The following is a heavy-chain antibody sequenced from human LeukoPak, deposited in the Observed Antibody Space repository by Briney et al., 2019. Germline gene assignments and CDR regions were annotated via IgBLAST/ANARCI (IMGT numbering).Heavy chain of an antibody. CDR2: ISSSGSGGNT. Sequence: HPGGSLRLSCAASGVTLSSYAMSWARQAPGKGLEWVSGISSSGSGGNTYYADSVKGRFTISRDNSKNTLYLQMNSLRAEDTAVYYCAKDTMAVAGYYFDYWGQGTLVIVSS. J-gene: IGHJ4*02. D-gene: IGHD6-19*01. V-gene: IGHV3-23*01. CDR3: AKDTMAVAGYYFDY. CDR1: GVTLSSYA.